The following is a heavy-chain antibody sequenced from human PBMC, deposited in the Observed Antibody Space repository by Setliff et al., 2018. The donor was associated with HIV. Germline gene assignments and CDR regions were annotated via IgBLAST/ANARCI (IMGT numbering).Heavy chain of an antibody. CDR3: ATDAHHDFLTGPTPGAFDI. Sequence: ASVKVSCKVSGYTLSELSMHWVRQAPGEGLEWMGGFDPEDGETIYAEKFQGRVTMTEDTATETAYMELSSLRSEDTAVYYCATDAHHDFLTGPTPGAFDIWGQGTVVTVSS. J-gene: IGHJ3*02. D-gene: IGHD3-9*01. CDR2: FDPEDGET. CDR1: GYTLSELS. V-gene: IGHV1-24*01.